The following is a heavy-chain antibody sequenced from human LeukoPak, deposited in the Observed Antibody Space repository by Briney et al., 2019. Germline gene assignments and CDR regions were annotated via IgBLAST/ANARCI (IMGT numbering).Heavy chain of an antibody. Sequence: KPGGSLRLSCAASGFTFSNAWMSWVRQAPGKGLEWVAHIKSKTEGGTTDYSAPVKSRFTISRNDSKNTLYLKMDSLKTVDTAVYYCTTEAGDDWGQGTLVTVSS. J-gene: IGHJ4*02. CDR1: GFTFSNAW. V-gene: IGHV3-15*01. CDR3: TTEAGDD. D-gene: IGHD5-24*01. CDR2: IKSKTEGGTT.